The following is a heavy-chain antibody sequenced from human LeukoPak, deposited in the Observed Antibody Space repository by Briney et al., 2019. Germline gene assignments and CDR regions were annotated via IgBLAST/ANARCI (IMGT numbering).Heavy chain of an antibody. CDR2: IRSKAYGGTT. CDR3: TSQYSGSYNLWDY. CDR1: GFTFGDYA. D-gene: IGHD1-26*01. V-gene: IGHV3-49*04. J-gene: IGHJ4*02. Sequence: PGRSLRLSCTASGFTFGDYAMSWVRQAPGKGLEWVGFIRSKAYGGTTEYAASVKGRFTISRDDSKSIAYLQMNSLKTEVTAVYYCTSQYSGSYNLWDYWGQGTLVTVSS.